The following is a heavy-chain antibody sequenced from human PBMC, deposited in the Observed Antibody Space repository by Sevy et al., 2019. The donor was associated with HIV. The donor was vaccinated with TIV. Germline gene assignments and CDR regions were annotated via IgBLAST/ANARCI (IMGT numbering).Heavy chain of an antibody. Sequence: GGSLRLSCAASEFTFSSYAMHWVRQAPGKGLEWVAVISYDGSNKYYADSVKGRFTISRDNSKNTLYLKMNSLRAEDTAVYYCARDSSTSWINYYFDYWGQGTLVTVSS. CDR3: ARDSSTSWINYYFDY. CDR2: ISYDGSNK. V-gene: IGHV3-30*04. CDR1: EFTFSSYA. J-gene: IGHJ4*02. D-gene: IGHD2-2*01.